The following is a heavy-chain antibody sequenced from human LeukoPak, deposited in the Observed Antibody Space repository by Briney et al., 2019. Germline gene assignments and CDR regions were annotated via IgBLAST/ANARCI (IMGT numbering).Heavy chain of an antibody. CDR3: ARDLWFGELYAFDI. CDR2: ISSNGGST. V-gene: IGHV3-64*01. Sequence: GGSLRLSCAASGFTFSSYAMHWVRQAPGKGLEYVSAISSNGGSTYYANSVKGRFTISRDNSKNTLYLQMGSLRAEDTAVYYCARDLWFGELYAFDIWGQGTMVTVSS. J-gene: IGHJ3*02. D-gene: IGHD3-10*01. CDR1: GFTFSSYA.